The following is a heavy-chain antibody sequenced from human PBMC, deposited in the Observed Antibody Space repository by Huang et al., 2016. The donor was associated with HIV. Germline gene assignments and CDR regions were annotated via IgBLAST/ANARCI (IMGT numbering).Heavy chain of an antibody. CDR2: ISNDGRNK. V-gene: IGHV3-30*18. J-gene: IGHJ3*01. D-gene: IGHD3-22*01. Sequence: QLQLVQSGGGVVQPGRSLRLSCVASGFTFSDYGIHWVRQPPGEGLEWVAVISNDGRNKYYADSVKCRFTIFRDNSKSTLYLQMNSLRAEDTAVYYCAKTYYYDSGGYDAFDVWGQGTMVTVSS. CDR1: GFTFSDYG. CDR3: AKTYYYDSGGYDAFDV.